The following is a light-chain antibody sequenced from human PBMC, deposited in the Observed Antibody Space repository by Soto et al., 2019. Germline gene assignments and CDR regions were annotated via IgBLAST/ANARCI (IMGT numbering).Light chain of an antibody. Sequence: EIVLTQSPDILSLSPGERATLSCRASQSVRSSYLAWYQQRPGQAPRLLIYGASSRATGIPDRFRGDGSGADFTLTISRLEPEDFAVYYCQQYGSSPGYHFGQGAKLEIK. V-gene: IGKV3-20*01. CDR2: GAS. J-gene: IGKJ2*01. CDR1: QSVRSSY. CDR3: QQYGSSPGYH.